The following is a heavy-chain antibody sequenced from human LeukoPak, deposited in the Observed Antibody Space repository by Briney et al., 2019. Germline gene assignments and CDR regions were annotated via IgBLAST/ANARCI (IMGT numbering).Heavy chain of an antibody. CDR1: GLTFSTYW. CDR2: INPDGSIR. D-gene: IGHD1-26*01. CDR3: AREAGVGGALQY. V-gene: IGHV3-74*03. Sequence: GGSLRLSCAASGLTFSTYWMHWVRQAPGKGLAWVARINPDGSIRTYANSVQGRVTISRDTAKDTLFLQMNSLRAEDTAVYYCAREAGVGGALQYWGQGTPVTVSS. J-gene: IGHJ4*02.